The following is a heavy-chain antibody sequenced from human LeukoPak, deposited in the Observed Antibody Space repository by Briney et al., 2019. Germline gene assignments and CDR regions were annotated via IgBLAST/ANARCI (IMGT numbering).Heavy chain of an antibody. V-gene: IGHV1-3*01. CDR1: GYTFTSYA. J-gene: IGHJ5*02. D-gene: IGHD2-2*01. Sequence: ASVKVSCKASGYTFTSYAMHWVRQAPGQRLEWMGWINAGNGNTKYSQEFQGRVTITRDTSASTAYMELGRLRSDDTAVYYCASRSEQLSAWVGFDPWGQGTLVTVSS. CDR2: INAGNGNT. CDR3: ASRSEQLSAWVGFDP.